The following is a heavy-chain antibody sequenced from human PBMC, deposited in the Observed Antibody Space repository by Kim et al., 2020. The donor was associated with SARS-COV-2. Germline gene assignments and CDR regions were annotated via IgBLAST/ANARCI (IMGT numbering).Heavy chain of an antibody. CDR2: IYWDDDK. CDR3: AHSIAAAGTGEGYYYYYYGMDV. Sequence: SGPTLVNPTQTLTLTCTFSGFSLSTSGVGVGWIRQPPGKALEWLALIYWDDDKRYSPSLKSRLTITKDTSKNQVVLTMTNMDPVDTATYYCAHSIAAAGTGEGYYYYYYGMDVWGQGTTVTVFS. V-gene: IGHV2-5*02. CDR1: GFSLSTSGVG. D-gene: IGHD6-13*01. J-gene: IGHJ6*02.